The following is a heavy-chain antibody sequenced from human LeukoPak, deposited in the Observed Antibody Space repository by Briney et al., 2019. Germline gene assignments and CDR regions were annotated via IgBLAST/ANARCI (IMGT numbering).Heavy chain of an antibody. V-gene: IGHV1-8*03. CDR2: MNPNSGNT. CDR3: ASYYSSSPYYYYYMDG. J-gene: IGHJ6*03. D-gene: IGHD6-6*01. Sequence: ASVKVSCKASGYTFTSYDIYWVRQAAGQGLEWMGWMNPNSGNTGYAQKYQGRLTITRNISISTAYMELSSLRSEDTAVYYCASYYSSSPYYYYYMDGWGKGTTVTVSS. CDR1: GYTFTSYD.